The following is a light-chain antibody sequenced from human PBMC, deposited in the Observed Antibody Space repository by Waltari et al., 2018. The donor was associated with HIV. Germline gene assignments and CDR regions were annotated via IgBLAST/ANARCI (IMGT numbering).Light chain of an antibody. CDR1: MLSGEF. V-gene: IGLV3-25*03. Sequence: SRELTQAPSVSVSPGQTARITCSGHMLSGEFGYWYQQRPGQAPVLVMYSDKQRSPGSAPRFAGSRSGTSFTLTISGVQAEDEADYYCQSADRRAIHKFFGGGTKLTVL. CDR2: SDK. J-gene: IGLJ2*01. CDR3: QSADRRAIHKF.